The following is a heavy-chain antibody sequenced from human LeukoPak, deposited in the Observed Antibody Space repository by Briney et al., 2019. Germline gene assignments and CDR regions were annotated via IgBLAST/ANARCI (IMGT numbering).Heavy chain of an antibody. CDR2: ISWNSGSI. J-gene: IGHJ4*02. CDR3: ATGRWLVSDY. CDR1: GFTFDDYA. D-gene: IGHD6-19*01. V-gene: IGHV3-9*01. Sequence: GGSLRLSCAASGFTFDDYAMHWVRQAPGKGLEWVSGISWNSGSIGYADSVKGRFTISRDNAKNSLYLQMNSLRAEDTALYYRATGRWLVSDYWGQGTLVTVSS.